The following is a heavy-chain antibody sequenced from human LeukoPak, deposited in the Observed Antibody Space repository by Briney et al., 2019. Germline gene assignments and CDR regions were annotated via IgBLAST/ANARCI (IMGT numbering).Heavy chain of an antibody. D-gene: IGHD3-22*01. Sequence: GASVKVSCKASGYTFTGYYMHWVRQAPGQGLEWMGGIIPIFGTANYAQKFQGRVTITADESTSTAYMELSSLRSEDTAVYYCARESLERYYDSSGHNAFDIWGQGTMVTVSS. CDR1: GYTFTGYY. CDR2: IIPIFGTA. J-gene: IGHJ3*02. CDR3: ARESLERYYDSSGHNAFDI. V-gene: IGHV1-69*13.